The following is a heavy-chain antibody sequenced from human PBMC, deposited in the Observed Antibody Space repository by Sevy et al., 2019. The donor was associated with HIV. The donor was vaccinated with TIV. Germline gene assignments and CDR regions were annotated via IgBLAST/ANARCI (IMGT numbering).Heavy chain of an antibody. Sequence: GGSLRLSCAVSGFSFDSYGMTWVRQAPGKGLEWVSGISGSGTRTYYAHSVKGRFIISRDNSKNTLYLQMNSLRSEDTCIYYCAKGGGGHYDPDEIGYYFYYYNMDVWGKGTTVTVSS. V-gene: IGHV3-23*01. CDR2: ISGSGTRT. D-gene: IGHD3-22*01. CDR1: GFSFDSYG. CDR3: AKGGGGHYDPDEIGYYFYYYNMDV. J-gene: IGHJ6*03.